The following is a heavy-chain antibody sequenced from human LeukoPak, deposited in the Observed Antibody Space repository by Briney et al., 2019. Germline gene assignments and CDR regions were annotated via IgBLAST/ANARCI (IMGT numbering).Heavy chain of an antibody. V-gene: IGHV4-4*07. Sequence: SETLSLTCTVSGGSISSYYWSWIRQPAGKGLEWIGRIYTSGSTNYNPSLKSRATMSVDTSKNQFSLKLSSVTAADTAVYYCASYGDSYEDAFDIWGQGTMVTVSS. CDR3: ASYGDSYEDAFDI. CDR1: GGSISSYY. D-gene: IGHD4-17*01. CDR2: IYTSGST. J-gene: IGHJ3*02.